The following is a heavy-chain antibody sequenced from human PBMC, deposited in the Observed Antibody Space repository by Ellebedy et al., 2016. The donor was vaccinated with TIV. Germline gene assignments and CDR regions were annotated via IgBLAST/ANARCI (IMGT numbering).Heavy chain of an antibody. V-gene: IGHV3-21*01. CDR1: GFFFSDYC. CDR2: ISSGSTYI. D-gene: IGHD1/OR15-1a*01. CDR3: ARQERGTTRGAFEI. Sequence: GESLKLSXSASGFFFSDYCMNWVRQAPGKGLEWVSSISSGSTYIFYADSVKGRFTISRDNPTDSLYLQMNSLRAEDTAVYNCARQERGTTRGAFEIWGQGTRVTVSS. J-gene: IGHJ3*02.